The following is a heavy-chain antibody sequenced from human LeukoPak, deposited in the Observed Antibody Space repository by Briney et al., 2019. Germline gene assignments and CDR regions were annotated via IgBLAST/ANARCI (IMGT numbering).Heavy chain of an antibody. Sequence: GGSLRLSCAASGFTFSSYAMSRVRQAPGKGLEWVSAISGSGGSTYYADSVKGRFTISRDNSKNTLYLQMNSLRAEDTAVYYCAKVSYGDYGGFDYWGQGTLVTVSS. CDR2: ISGSGGST. CDR1: GFTFSSYA. D-gene: IGHD4-17*01. V-gene: IGHV3-23*01. CDR3: AKVSYGDYGGFDY. J-gene: IGHJ4*02.